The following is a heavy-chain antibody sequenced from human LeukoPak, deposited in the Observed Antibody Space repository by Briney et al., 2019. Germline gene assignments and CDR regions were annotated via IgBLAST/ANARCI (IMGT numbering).Heavy chain of an antibody. D-gene: IGHD5-12*01. CDR1: GFPFRGYW. CDR3: ARSASGYDA. Sequence: GGSLGLSCAASGFPFRGYWMHWVRQAPGKGLVWVSRIDDDGAGTTYADSVKGRFTISRDNAKNTLYLQMNSLRVEDTAVYYCARSASGYDAWGQGTLVTVSS. J-gene: IGHJ5*02. V-gene: IGHV3-74*01. CDR2: IDDDGAGT.